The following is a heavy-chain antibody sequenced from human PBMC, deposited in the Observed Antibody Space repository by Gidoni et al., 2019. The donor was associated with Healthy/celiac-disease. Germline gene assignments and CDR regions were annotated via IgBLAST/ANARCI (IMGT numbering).Heavy chain of an antibody. CDR1: GGSISSYY. D-gene: IGHD3-10*01. CDR2: IHYSGST. J-gene: IGHJ4*02. CDR3: ARGGTYYYGSGSYYPLDY. V-gene: IGHV4-59*01. Sequence: QVQLQESGPGLVKPSETLSLTCTASGGSISSYYWSWIRQPPGKGLEWIGYIHYSGSTNYNPSLKSRVTISVDTSKNQFSLKLSSVTAADTAVYYCARGGTYYYGSGSYYPLDYWGQGTLVTVSS.